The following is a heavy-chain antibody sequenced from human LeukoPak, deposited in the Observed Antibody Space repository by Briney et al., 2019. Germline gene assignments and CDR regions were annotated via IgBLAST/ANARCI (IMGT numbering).Heavy chain of an antibody. J-gene: IGHJ4*02. CDR2: ICGGGDIT. CDR1: GLTFNTHA. CDR3: AARPGEVAVPFDY. Sequence: GGSLRLSCAASGLTFNTHAMTWLRQAPGKALEGVSLICGGGDITFYGDSVKGRFNMSRDNSKNTLYLQMHSVRAEDTAVYYCAARPGEVAVPFDYWGEGCMVTVSS. D-gene: IGHD2-21*01. V-gene: IGHV3-23*02.